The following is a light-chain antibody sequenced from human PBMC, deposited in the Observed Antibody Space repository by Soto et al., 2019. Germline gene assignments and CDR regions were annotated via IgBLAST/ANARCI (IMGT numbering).Light chain of an antibody. CDR2: GNS. CDR3: QSYDSSLSAPL. J-gene: IGLJ2*01. Sequence: QLVLTQPPSVSGAPGQRVTISCTGSSSNIGAGYDVHWYQQLPGTAPKLLIYGNSNRPSGVPDRFSGSKSGTSASLAITGLQAEDEADYYCQSYDSSLSAPLFGGGTQLTVL. V-gene: IGLV1-40*01. CDR1: SSNIGAGYD.